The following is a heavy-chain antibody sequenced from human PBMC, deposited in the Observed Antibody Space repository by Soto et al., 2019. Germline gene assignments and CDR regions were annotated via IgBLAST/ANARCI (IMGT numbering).Heavy chain of an antibody. D-gene: IGHD3-10*01. CDR3: ANRPLYGSGFDC. Sequence: EVQLVESGGGLVQPGGSMILSCAASGFTFGDYAIHWVRQIPGKGLEWVSSISWNGHATGYADSVTGRFTISRDTAKNSPYLQMHSLKTEDTAMYYCANRPLYGSGFDCLVQGTLVTSSS. CDR2: ISWNGHAT. CDR1: GFTFGDYA. V-gene: IGHV3-9*01. J-gene: IGHJ4*02.